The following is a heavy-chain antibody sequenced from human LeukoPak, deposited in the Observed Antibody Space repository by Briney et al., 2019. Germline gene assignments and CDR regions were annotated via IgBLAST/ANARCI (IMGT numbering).Heavy chain of an antibody. CDR2: INPNNGAT. CDR3: ARVPCITTGCSAINWFDP. Sequence: ASVKVSCKASGYIFSDYYMHWVRQAPGQGLEWLGWINPNNGATSYAQRFRGRVTMTRDTSISTAYMELSGLRSDDTAVYYCARVPCITTGCSAINWFDPWGQGTLVTVSS. V-gene: IGHV1-2*02. D-gene: IGHD2-2*01. J-gene: IGHJ5*02. CDR1: GYIFSDYY.